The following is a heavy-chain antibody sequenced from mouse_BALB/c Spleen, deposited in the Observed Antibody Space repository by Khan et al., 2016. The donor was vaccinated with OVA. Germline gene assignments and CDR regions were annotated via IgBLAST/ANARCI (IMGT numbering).Heavy chain of an antibody. Sequence: QVQLQQPGAELARPGASVKLSCKASGYTFTDFYINWVKQRTGQGLEWIGEISPVSGDTFYNERFKDKATLTADKSSNTAYMQLSSLTSEASAVYFCARRNYFGYTFAYWGQGTLVTVSA. CDR2: ISPVSGDT. V-gene: IGHV1-77*01. CDR1: GYTFTDFY. CDR3: ARRNYFGYTFAY. J-gene: IGHJ3*01. D-gene: IGHD1-2*01.